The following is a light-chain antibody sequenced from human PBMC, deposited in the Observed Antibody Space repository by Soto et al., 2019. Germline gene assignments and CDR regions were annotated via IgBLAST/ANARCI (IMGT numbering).Light chain of an antibody. V-gene: IGKV1-5*03. CDR1: QEIGSF. J-gene: IGKJ2*01. CDR3: QQYNSHSFYT. CDR2: LAS. Sequence: DIQMTQSPSTLSASVGDRATVTCRASQEIGSFLAWYQQKPGKAPKLLIYLASRLESGVPSRFSGSGSGTEFTLTISGLQPDDFATYFCQQYNSHSFYTFGQGTKLEIK.